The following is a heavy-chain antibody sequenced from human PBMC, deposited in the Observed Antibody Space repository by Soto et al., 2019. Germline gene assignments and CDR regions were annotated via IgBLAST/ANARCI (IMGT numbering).Heavy chain of an antibody. J-gene: IGHJ5*02. CDR2: ISSSGSTI. CDR3: ARVRYYDSGSSINWFDP. Sequence: PGGSLRLSCAASGFTFSDYYMSWIRQAPGKGLEWVSYISSSGSTIYYADSVKGRFTISRDNAKNSLYLQMNSLRAEDTAVYYCARVRYYDSGSSINWFDPWGQRTLVTVSS. D-gene: IGHD3-10*01. CDR1: GFTFSDYY. V-gene: IGHV3-11*01.